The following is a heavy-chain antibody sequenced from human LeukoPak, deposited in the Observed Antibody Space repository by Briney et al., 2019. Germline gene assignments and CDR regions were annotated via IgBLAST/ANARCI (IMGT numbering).Heavy chain of an antibody. CDR3: ARDYNC. J-gene: IGHJ4*02. Sequence: GGSLRLSCAGSGFTFSRYWMNWVRQAPGKGLEWLAYIKDDGTEKYYVDSVKGRFTISRDNAKDSLYLQLNSLRVEDTAVYYCARDYNCWGQGTLVTVSS. CDR1: GFTFSRYW. D-gene: IGHD3-10*01. CDR2: IKDDGTEK. V-gene: IGHV3-7*03.